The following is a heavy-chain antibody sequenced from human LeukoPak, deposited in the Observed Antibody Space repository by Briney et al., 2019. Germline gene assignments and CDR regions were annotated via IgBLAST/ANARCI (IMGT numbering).Heavy chain of an antibody. J-gene: IGHJ5*02. CDR1: GFTFSSYG. Sequence: GGSLRLSCAASGFTFSSYGMHWVRQAPGKGLEWVAFIRYDGSNKYYADSVKGRFTISRDNSKNTLYLQMNSLRAEDTAVYYCARSGIAARLYWFDPWGQGTLVTVSS. V-gene: IGHV3-30*02. D-gene: IGHD6-6*01. CDR3: ARSGIAARLYWFDP. CDR2: IRYDGSNK.